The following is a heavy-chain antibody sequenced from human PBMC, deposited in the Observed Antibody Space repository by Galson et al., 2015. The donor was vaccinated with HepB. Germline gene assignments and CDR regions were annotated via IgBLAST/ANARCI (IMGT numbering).Heavy chain of an antibody. CDR1: GYSFTSYW. CDR3: ATLQVYYDILTGYYNYDAFDI. D-gene: IGHD3-9*01. CDR2: IDPSDSYT. J-gene: IGHJ3*02. Sequence: QSGAEVKKPGESLRISCKGSGYSFTSYWISWVRQMPGKGLEWMGRIDPSDSYTNYSPSFQGHVTISADKSISTAYLQWSSLKASDTAMYYCATLQVYYDILTGYYNYDAFDIWGQGTMVTVSS. V-gene: IGHV5-10-1*01.